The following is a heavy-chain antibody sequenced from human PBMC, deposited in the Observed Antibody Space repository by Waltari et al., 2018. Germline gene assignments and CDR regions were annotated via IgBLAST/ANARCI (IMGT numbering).Heavy chain of an antibody. V-gene: IGHV4-59*08. CDR2: IYYSGST. J-gene: IGHJ5*02. CDR1: GGSISSYY. Sequence: QVQLQESGPGLVKPSETLSLTCTVSGGSISSYYWSWIRQPPGKGLEWIGYIYYSGSTNYNPSLKSRVTISVDTSKNQFSLKLSSVTAADTAVYYCARQLPPGGGYDGNWFDPWGQGTLVTVSS. D-gene: IGHD5-12*01. CDR3: ARQLPPGGGYDGNWFDP.